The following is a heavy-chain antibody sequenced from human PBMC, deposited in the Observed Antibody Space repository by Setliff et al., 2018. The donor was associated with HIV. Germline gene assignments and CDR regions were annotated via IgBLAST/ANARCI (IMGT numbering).Heavy chain of an antibody. J-gene: IGHJ4*02. CDR2: IHVSGTT. V-gene: IGHV4-38-2*02. CDR1: GYSISSGYY. D-gene: IGHD3-3*01. Sequence: SETLSLTCAVSGYSISSGYYWGWIRQPAGEGLEWIGHIHVSGTTNYNPSLKSRVTISIDTSKHQFSLKLTSVTAADTALYYCARDVMEYFGNYFDYWGQGALVTVSS. CDR3: ARDVMEYFGNYFDY.